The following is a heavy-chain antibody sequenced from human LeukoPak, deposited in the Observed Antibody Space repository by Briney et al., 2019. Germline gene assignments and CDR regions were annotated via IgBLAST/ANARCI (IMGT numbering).Heavy chain of an antibody. CDR2: INPSGGTT. CDR3: TRGVGVTIFGVGGQAFDI. J-gene: IGHJ3*02. CDR1: GYTFTSNY. V-gene: IGHV1-46*03. D-gene: IGHD3-3*01. Sequence: GASVKISCKASGYTFTSNYMYWVRQAPGQGLEWMGIINPSGGTTRYAQKFQGRVTMTRDTSTSTLYMELSSLRSEDTAVYYWTRGVGVTIFGVGGQAFDIWGQGTMVTVSS.